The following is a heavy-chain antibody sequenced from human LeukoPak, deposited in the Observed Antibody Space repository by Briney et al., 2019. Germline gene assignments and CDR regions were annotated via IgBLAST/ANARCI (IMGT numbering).Heavy chain of an antibody. J-gene: IGHJ5*02. CDR3: ARRGRGYEWEGHWFDP. CDR2: IYYSGST. D-gene: IGHD5-12*01. CDR1: GGSISSYY. V-gene: IGHV4-59*01. Sequence: PSETLSLTCTVSGGSISSYYWSWIRQPPGKGLEWIGYIYYSGSTNYNPSLKSRVTISVDTSKNQFSLKLSSVTAADTAVYYCARRGRGYEWEGHWFDPWGQGTLVTVSS.